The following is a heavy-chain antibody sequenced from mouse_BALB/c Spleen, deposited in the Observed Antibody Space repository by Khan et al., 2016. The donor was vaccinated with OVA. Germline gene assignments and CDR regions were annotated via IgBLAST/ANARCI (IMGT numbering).Heavy chain of an antibody. Sequence: VQLKESGPGLVAPSQSLSITCTISGFSLTNYGIHWVRQPPGKGLEWLVMIWSDGSTTYNSALKSRLSISKDNSKSQVFLKMNSLQTDDTAMYYCARQPYYHYNSMDYWGQGTSVTVSS. D-gene: IGHD2-10*01. CDR1: GFSLTNYG. CDR2: IWSDGST. CDR3: ARQPYYHYNSMDY. J-gene: IGHJ4*01. V-gene: IGHV2-6-1*01.